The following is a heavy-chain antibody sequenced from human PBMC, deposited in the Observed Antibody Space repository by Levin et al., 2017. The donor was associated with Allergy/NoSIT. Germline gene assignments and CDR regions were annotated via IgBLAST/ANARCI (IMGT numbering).Heavy chain of an antibody. D-gene: IGHD2-8*01. J-gene: IGHJ6*02. CDR2: LSPTGNT. CDR1: GFTLSPFA. CDR3: SRYCITSACTGYFFGMDV. V-gene: IGHV3-23*01. Sequence: LSLTCAASGFTLSPFALTWVRQAPGKGLEWVSILSPTGNTYYADSVKGRFTISTDNSDNTLHLQMNSLRAEDTAVYFCSRYCITSACTGYFFGMDVWGQGTAVTVSS.